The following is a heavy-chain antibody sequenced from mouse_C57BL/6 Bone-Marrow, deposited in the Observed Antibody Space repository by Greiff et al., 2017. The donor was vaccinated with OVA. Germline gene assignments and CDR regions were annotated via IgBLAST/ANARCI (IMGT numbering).Heavy chain of an antibody. CDR2: ISSGGSYI. Sequence: EVNVVESGGDLVKPGGSLKLSCAASGFTFSSYGMSWVRQTPDKRLEWVATISSGGSYIYYPDSVKGRFTISRDNAKNTLYLQMSSLKSEDTAMYYCARHYYGSSYYWGQGTTLTVSS. CDR3: ARHYYGSSYY. J-gene: IGHJ2*01. D-gene: IGHD1-1*01. V-gene: IGHV5-6*01. CDR1: GFTFSSYG.